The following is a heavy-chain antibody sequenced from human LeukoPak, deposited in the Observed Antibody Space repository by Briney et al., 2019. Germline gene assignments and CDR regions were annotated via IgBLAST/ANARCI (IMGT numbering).Heavy chain of an antibody. CDR3: AASTTAYYDILTGYYNLHYSYMDV. J-gene: IGHJ6*03. V-gene: IGHV3-23*01. D-gene: IGHD3-9*01. Sequence: GGSLRLSCAASGFTFSSYAMSWVRQAPGKGLEWVSAISGSGGSTYHADSVKGRFTISRDNSKNTLYLQMNSLRAEDTAVYYCAASTTAYYDILTGYYNLHYSYMDVWGKGTTVTVSS. CDR2: ISGSGGST. CDR1: GFTFSSYA.